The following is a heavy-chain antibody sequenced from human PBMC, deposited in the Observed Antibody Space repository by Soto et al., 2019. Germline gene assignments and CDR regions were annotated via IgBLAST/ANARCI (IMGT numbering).Heavy chain of an antibody. D-gene: IGHD3-22*01. V-gene: IGHV3-66*01. CDR2: IYAGGNT. CDR1: GFTVSSNY. CDR3: VRENVTMIVGFYYFHY. Sequence: EMQLVESGGGLVQPGESLRLSCAASGFTVSSNYMSWVRQAPGKGLEWVSVIYAGGNTHYADSVEGRFTISRDNSNNMLYLQMNSLRAEDTAVYYCVRENVTMIVGFYYFHYWGQGTRVTVSS. J-gene: IGHJ4*02.